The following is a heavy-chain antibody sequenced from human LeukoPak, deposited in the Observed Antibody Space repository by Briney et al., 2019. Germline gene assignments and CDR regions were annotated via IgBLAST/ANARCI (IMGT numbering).Heavy chain of an antibody. CDR1: GYTFTSYD. CDR3: ARLPYYDFWSGYSTTTINDY. V-gene: IGHV1-8*01. D-gene: IGHD3-3*01. Sequence: ASVKVSCKASGYTFTSYDINWVRQATGQALESMGWINPNSSNTGYAQKFQGRVTMTRNTSISTAYMELSSLRSEDTAVCYCARLPYYDFWSGYSTTTINDYWGQGTLVTVSS. CDR2: INPNSSNT. J-gene: IGHJ4*02.